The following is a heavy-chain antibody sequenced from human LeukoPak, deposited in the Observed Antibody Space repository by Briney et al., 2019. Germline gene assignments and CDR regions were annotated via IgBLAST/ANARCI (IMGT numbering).Heavy chain of an antibody. V-gene: IGHV4-59*12. Sequence: SETLSLTCTVAGGSISPYYWSWIRQTPGKGLEWIGYILYSGTTTNYNLSIKSRVTIPVDTSKNQFSLKLSSVTAADTAVYYCTRIGDYYDSSGYYFYWGQGTLVTVSS. CDR2: ILYSGTTT. CDR1: GGSISPYY. CDR3: TRIGDYYDSSGYYFY. D-gene: IGHD3-22*01. J-gene: IGHJ4*02.